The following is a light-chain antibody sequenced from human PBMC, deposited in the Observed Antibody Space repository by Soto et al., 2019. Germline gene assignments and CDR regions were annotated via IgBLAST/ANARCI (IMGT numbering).Light chain of an antibody. V-gene: IGKV3-20*01. CDR3: QQYGGSPPT. J-gene: IGKJ1*01. CDR1: QSVSSGY. Sequence: EIVLTQSPGTLSLSPGERATLSCRASQSVSSGYLAWYQQKPGQAPRLLICAASSRATGIPDRFSGSGSGTDFTLTISRLAPEDFAVYYCQQYGGSPPTFGQGTKVEIK. CDR2: AAS.